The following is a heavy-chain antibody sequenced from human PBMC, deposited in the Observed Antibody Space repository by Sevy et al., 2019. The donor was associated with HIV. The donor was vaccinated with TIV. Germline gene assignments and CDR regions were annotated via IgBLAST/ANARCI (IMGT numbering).Heavy chain of an antibody. D-gene: IGHD3-9*01. CDR3: ARGGYYDILTGYYGPNFDY. Sequence: GESLKISCAASGFTFSNYAMHWVRQAPGKGLEWVAVISYDGSNKFYADSVKGRFTISRDNSKNTLYQQMNSLRAEDTAVYYCARGGYYDILTGYYGPNFDYWGQGTLVTVSS. CDR1: GFTFSNYA. CDR2: ISYDGSNK. V-gene: IGHV3-30-3*01. J-gene: IGHJ4*02.